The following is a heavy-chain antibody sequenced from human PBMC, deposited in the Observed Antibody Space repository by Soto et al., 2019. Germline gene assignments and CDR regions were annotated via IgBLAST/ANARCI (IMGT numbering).Heavy chain of an antibody. J-gene: IGHJ4*02. Sequence: PGRSLTLSSPASGFTFSGYSVNCVLQALGKGLGWGAYISSATTTVYYAEWVKGRLTVSRDNARKSQYLQMNSLRDEDTAVYYCAREDILGVRIFAYWGQGTLVTVPQ. CDR1: GFTFSGYS. V-gene: IGHV3-48*02. CDR2: ISSATTTV. CDR3: AREDILGVRIFAY. D-gene: IGHD3-9*01.